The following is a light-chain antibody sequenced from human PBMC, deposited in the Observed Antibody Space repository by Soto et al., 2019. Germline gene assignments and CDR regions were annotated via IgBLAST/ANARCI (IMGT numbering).Light chain of an antibody. Sequence: QSVLTQPASVSGSPGQSITISCTGTSSDVGGHNYVSWYQQHPGKVPKLIIYEVSLRPSGVPSRFSGSKSGNTASLTISGLQAEDEADYYCNSYTTSSTYVFGTGTKVTV. CDR3: NSYTTSSTYV. CDR1: SSDVGGHNY. J-gene: IGLJ1*01. CDR2: EVS. V-gene: IGLV2-14*01.